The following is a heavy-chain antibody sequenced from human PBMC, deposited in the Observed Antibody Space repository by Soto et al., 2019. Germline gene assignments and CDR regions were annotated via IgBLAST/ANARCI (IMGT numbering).Heavy chain of an antibody. J-gene: IGHJ4*02. CDR1: GYTFTRYH. D-gene: IGHD3-3*01. Sequence: VASVKVSCKASGYTFTRYHMHWVGQGPGKGVEWMGWINPNSGGTNYAQKFQGWVTMTRDTSISTAYMELSRLRSDDTAVYYCARSSLRFLEWLSTDYYFDYWGQGTLVTVSS. CDR2: INPNSGGT. CDR3: ARSSLRFLEWLSTDYYFDY. V-gene: IGHV1-2*04.